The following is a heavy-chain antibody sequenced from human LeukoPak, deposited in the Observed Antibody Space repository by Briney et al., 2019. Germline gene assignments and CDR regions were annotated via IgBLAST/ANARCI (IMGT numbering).Heavy chain of an antibody. Sequence: PGGSLRLSCAASGFTFSSYAMSWVRQAPGKGLEWVSAISGSGGSTYYADSVKGRFTISRDNSKNTLYLQMNSLRAEDTAVYYCAKVGYSGSTPGYFDYWGQGTLVTVSS. V-gene: IGHV3-23*01. CDR3: AKVGYSGSTPGYFDY. D-gene: IGHD5-12*01. J-gene: IGHJ4*02. CDR2: ISGSGGST. CDR1: GFTFSSYA.